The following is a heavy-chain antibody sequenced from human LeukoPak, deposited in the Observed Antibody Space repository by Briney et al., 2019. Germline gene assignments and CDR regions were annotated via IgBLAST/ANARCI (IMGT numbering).Heavy chain of an antibody. Sequence: SETLSLTCAVYGGSFRGYYWSWIRQPPGKGLEWIGEINHSGSTNYNPSLKSRVTISVDTSKNQFSLKLSSVTAADTAVYYCARAYFSSLRDYYDSSGYPYYFDYWGQGTLVTVSS. J-gene: IGHJ4*02. CDR3: ARAYFSSLRDYYDSSGYPYYFDY. CDR1: GGSFRGYY. V-gene: IGHV4-34*01. CDR2: INHSGST. D-gene: IGHD3-22*01.